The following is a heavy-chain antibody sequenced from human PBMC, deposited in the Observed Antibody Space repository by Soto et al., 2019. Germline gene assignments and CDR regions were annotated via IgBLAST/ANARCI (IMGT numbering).Heavy chain of an antibody. V-gene: IGHV4-59*01. J-gene: IGHJ5*02. CDR3: ARFISKGGMVRGVTSFDP. Sequence: SETLSLTCTVSGGSISSYYWSWIRQPPGKGLEWIGYIYYSGSTNYNPSLKSRVTISVDTSKNQFSLKLSSVTAADTAVYYCARFISKGGMVRGVTSFDPCGQGTLVTVSS. CDR1: GGSISSYY. CDR2: IYYSGST. D-gene: IGHD3-10*01.